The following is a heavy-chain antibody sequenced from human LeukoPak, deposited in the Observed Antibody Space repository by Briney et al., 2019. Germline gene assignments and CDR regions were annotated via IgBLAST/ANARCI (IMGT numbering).Heavy chain of an antibody. Sequence: AASLQISCKGSGYSFTSYWIGWVRRLPAKGLQWMGIIYPGDSDTRYSPSFQGQVTISADMSISTSSLQWSSLKAWDTAMYYCARSGLYCSSTSCCTRNWFDPWGEGTLVTVSS. CDR1: GYSFTSYW. D-gene: IGHD2-2*02. CDR2: IYPGDSDT. J-gene: IGHJ5*02. CDR3: ARSGLYCSSTSCCTRNWFDP. V-gene: IGHV5-51*01.